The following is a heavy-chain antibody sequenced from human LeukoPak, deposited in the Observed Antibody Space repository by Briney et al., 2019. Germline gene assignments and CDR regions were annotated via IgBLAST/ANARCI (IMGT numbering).Heavy chain of an antibody. CDR3: ARGNQLLY. D-gene: IGHD2-2*01. CDR1: GFTFSNYR. CDR2: MKQDGSEK. J-gene: IGHJ4*02. Sequence: SGGSLRLSCAASGFTFSNYRISWVRQAPGKGLEWVANMKQDGSEKYYVDSVKGRFTISRDNAKNSLYLQMNSLRAEDTAMYYCARGNQLLYWGQGTLVTVSS. V-gene: IGHV3-7*01.